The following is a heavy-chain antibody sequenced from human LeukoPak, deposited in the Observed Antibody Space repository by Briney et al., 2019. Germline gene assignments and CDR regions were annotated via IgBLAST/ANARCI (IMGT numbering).Heavy chain of an antibody. CDR1: GFTFSTYD. J-gene: IGHJ2*01. CDR2: IDTAGGT. D-gene: IGHD3-22*01. CDR3: IRESNYYDSSTSPGYFGL. V-gene: IGHV3-13*04. Sequence: PGGSLRLSCAASGFTFSTYDMHWVRQATGEGLEWVSAIDTAGGTYYPGSVKGRFTISRENSKNSLYLHRDSLRAGDTAVYYCIRESNYYDSSTSPGYFGLWGRGALVTVSS.